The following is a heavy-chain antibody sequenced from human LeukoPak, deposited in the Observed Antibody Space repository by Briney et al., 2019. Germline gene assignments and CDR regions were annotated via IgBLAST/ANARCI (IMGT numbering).Heavy chain of an antibody. CDR1: GFTFSSYA. CDR2: ISYDGSNK. V-gene: IGHV3-30-3*01. Sequence: PGGSLRLSCAASGFTFSSYAMHWVRQAPGKGLEWVAVISYDGSNKYYADSVKGRFTISRDNSKNTLYLQMNSLRAEDTAVYYCARSAAGMGYWGQGTLVTVSS. J-gene: IGHJ4*02. D-gene: IGHD6-13*01. CDR3: ARSAAGMGY.